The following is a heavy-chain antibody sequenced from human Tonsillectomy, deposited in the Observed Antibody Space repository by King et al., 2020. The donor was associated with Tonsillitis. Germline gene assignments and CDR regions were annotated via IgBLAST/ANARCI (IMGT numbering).Heavy chain of an antibody. Sequence: VQLQESGPGLEKPSQTLSLTCTVSGDSISSGDYYWSWLRQPPGKGLEWIGYIYYTGSTYYSPSLKSRVFISVDMSKNQFSLNLSSVTAADTAVYYCARESNLLTGFLSSGWFDSWGQGTLVTVSS. CDR1: GDSISSGDYY. J-gene: IGHJ5*01. CDR2: IYYTGST. D-gene: IGHD3-9*01. CDR3: ARESNLLTGFLSSGWFDS. V-gene: IGHV4-30-4*01.